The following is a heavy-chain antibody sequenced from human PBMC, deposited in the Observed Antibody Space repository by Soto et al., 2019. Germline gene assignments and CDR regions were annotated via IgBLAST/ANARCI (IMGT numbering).Heavy chain of an antibody. D-gene: IGHD3-22*01. Sequence: SETLSLTCTVSGGSISGDHWNWIRQPPGKGLEWIAYVSSSGSTKYNPSLKSRVTISIDTTKNQFSLRLSSVTAADTAVYYCASGSYDSRGYSEAFDIWGQGTKVTVSS. CDR3: ASGSYDSRGYSEAFDI. J-gene: IGHJ3*02. CDR2: VSSSGST. CDR1: GGSISGDH. V-gene: IGHV4-59*01.